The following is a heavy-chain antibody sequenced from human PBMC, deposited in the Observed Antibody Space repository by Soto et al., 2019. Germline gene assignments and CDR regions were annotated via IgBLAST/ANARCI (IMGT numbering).Heavy chain of an antibody. CDR3: AKSHSPLVPAALSYYSYYYGMDV. D-gene: IGHD2-2*01. V-gene: IGHV3-30*18. CDR2: ISYDGSNK. J-gene: IGHJ6*02. Sequence: PGGSLRLSCAASGFTFSSYGMHWVRQAPGKGLEWVAVISYDGSNKYYADSVKGRFTISRDNSKNTLYLQMNSLRAEDTAVYYCAKSHSPLVPAALSYYSYYYGMDVWGQGTTVTVSS. CDR1: GFTFSSYG.